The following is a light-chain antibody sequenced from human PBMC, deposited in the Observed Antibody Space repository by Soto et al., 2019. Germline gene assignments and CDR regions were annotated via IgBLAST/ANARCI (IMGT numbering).Light chain of an antibody. J-gene: IGKJ2*01. CDR1: QSVSSC. CDR2: DAS. CDR3: QQLRNWPRT. Sequence: EIVLTQSPATLSLSPGERATLSCRASQSVSSCLGWYQQIPGQAPRLLIYDASNRATGIPARFSGSGSGTDFSLTISSLEPEDFAVYYCQQLRNWPRTFGQGTKLEIK. V-gene: IGKV3-11*01.